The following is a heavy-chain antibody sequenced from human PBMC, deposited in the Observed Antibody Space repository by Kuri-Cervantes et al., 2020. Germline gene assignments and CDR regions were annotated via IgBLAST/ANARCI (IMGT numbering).Heavy chain of an antibody. V-gene: IGHV4-39*01. J-gene: IGHJ5*02. Sequence: GSLRLSCAASGFTFSSYAMSWVRQAPGKGLEWIGSIYYSGSTYYNPSLKSRVTISVDTSKNQFSLKLSSVTAADTAVYYCARRYYDFWSDYPRVGWFDPWGQGTLVTVSS. CDR1: GFTFSSYA. D-gene: IGHD3-3*01. CDR3: ARRYYDFWSDYPRVGWFDP. CDR2: IYYSGST.